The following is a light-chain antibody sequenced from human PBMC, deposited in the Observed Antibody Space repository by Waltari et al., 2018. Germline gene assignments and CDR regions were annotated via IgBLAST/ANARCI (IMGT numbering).Light chain of an antibody. CDR2: DVS. J-gene: IGLJ1*01. V-gene: IGLV2-14*03. Sequence: QSALTQPASVSGSPGQSITISCAGTSSDVGDYNYVSWYQQHPVKAPKLMIFDVSNRPSGVSNRFSGSKSGHTASLTISGLQAEDEADYYCSSYTSSTTLGVFGTGTKVTVL. CDR1: SSDVGDYNY. CDR3: SSYTSSTTLGV.